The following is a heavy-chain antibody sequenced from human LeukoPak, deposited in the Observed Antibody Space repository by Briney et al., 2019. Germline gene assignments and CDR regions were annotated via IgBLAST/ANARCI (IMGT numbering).Heavy chain of an antibody. V-gene: IGHV3-66*01. CDR2: IYSGGST. Sequence: GGSLRLSCAASGFTVSSNYMSWVRQAPGKGLEWVSVIYSGGSTYYADSVKGRFTISRDNSKNTLYLQMNSLRAEDSAVYYCAKSGRGDYDNYYFYVDVWGKGTTVTVSS. D-gene: IGHD4-17*01. CDR3: AKSGRGDYDNYYFYVDV. J-gene: IGHJ6*03. CDR1: GFTVSSNY.